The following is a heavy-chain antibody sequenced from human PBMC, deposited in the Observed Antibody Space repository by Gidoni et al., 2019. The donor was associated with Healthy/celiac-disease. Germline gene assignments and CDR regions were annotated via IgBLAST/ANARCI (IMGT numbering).Heavy chain of an antibody. CDR3: ARGVRWQWLVMGPYFDY. Sequence: QVQLVKSGAEVKKPRASVQVSCTASGYPFTSSYMQWVRQAPAQGLEWMGIINPSGGSTSYEQKFQGRVTMTSETSTSTVYMEVSSLRSEDTAVYYCARGVRWQWLVMGPYFDYWGQGTLVTVSS. D-gene: IGHD6-19*01. V-gene: IGHV1-46*03. CDR1: GYPFTSSY. J-gene: IGHJ4*02. CDR2: INPSGGST.